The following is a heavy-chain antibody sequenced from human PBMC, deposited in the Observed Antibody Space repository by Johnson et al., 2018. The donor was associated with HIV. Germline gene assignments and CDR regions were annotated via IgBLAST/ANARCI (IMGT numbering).Heavy chain of an antibody. D-gene: IGHD1-26*01. V-gene: IGHV3-7*01. CDR3: AREWDPRTPDAFDI. CDR1: GFTFNTYW. Sequence: VQLVESGGGLVQPGGSLRLSCAASGFTFNTYWMTWVRQAPGKGLEWVANINQDGSEKYYVDSVKGRFTISRDNAKNTLHLQMNSLKIEDTAVYYCAREWDPRTPDAFDIWGQGTMVTVSS. CDR2: INQDGSEK. J-gene: IGHJ3*02.